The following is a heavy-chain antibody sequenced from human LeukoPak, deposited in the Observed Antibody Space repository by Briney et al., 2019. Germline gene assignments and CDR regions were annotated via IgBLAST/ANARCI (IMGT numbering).Heavy chain of an antibody. CDR3: VSFYETY. J-gene: IGHJ4*02. D-gene: IGHD2/OR15-2a*01. CDR1: GITFSSYG. CDR2: IWYDGSNK. V-gene: IGHV3-33*03. Sequence: QPGGSLRLSCAASGITFSSYGMHWVRQAPGKGLEWVAVIWYDGSNKYYADSVKGRFTISKDNAKNTVYLQMNSLRAEDTAVYYCVSFYETYWGRGTLVTVSS.